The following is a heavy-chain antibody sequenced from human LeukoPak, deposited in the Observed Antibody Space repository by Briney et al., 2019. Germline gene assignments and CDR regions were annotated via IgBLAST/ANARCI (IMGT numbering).Heavy chain of an antibody. V-gene: IGHV4-59*01. CDR3: ARDNWGSADY. Sequence: SETLSLTCTVSGGSISSYYWSWIRQPPGKGLEWIGYIYYSGSTNYNPSLRSRVTISVDTSKNQFSLKLSSVTAADTAVYYCARDNWGSADYWGQGTLVTVSS. J-gene: IGHJ4*02. CDR1: GGSISSYY. D-gene: IGHD7-27*01. CDR2: IYYSGST.